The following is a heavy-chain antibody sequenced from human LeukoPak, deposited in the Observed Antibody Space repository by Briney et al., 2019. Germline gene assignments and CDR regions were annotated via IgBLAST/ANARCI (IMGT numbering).Heavy chain of an antibody. J-gene: IGHJ4*02. D-gene: IGHD5-12*01. V-gene: IGHV4-59*08. Sequence: SETLSLTCTVSGGSISSYYWSWIRQPPGKGLEWIGSIYHSGSTYYNPSLKSRVTISVDTSKNQFSLKLSSVTAADTAVYYCARLVATRFDYWGQGTLVTVSS. CDR1: GGSISSYY. CDR3: ARLVATRFDY. CDR2: IYHSGST.